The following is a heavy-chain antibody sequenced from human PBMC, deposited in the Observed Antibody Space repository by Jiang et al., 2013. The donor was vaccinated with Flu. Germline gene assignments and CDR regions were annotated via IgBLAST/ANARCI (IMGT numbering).Heavy chain of an antibody. CDR1: GYTFTDYY. D-gene: IGHD4-17*01. J-gene: IGHJ6*02. CDR3: ARDYGDYRADGMDV. Sequence: SGAEVKKPGAAVKVSCKASGYTFTDYYMHWVRQAPGQGLEWMGWINPKSGGTSYAQKFQDWVTMTRDTSIRTAYMELSRLTSDDTAVYYCARDYGDYRADGMDVWGQGTTVTVSS. V-gene: IGHV1-2*04. CDR2: INPKSGGT.